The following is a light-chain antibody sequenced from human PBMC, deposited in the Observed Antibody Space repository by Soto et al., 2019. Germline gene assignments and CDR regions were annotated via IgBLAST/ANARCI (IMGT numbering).Light chain of an antibody. CDR2: DDS. CDR3: QVWDSSSDHVV. V-gene: IGLV3-21*02. CDR1: NIGSKR. J-gene: IGLJ2*01. Sequence: SYELTQPPSVSVAPGQTARITCGGNNIGSKRVHWDQQKPGQAPVLVVYDDSDRPSGIPERFSGSNSGNTATLTISRVEAGDEAEYYCQVWDSSSDHVVFGGGTKLTVL.